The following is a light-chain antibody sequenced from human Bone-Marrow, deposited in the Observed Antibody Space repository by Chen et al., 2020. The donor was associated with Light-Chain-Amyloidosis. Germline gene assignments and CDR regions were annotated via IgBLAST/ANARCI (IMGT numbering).Light chain of an antibody. CDR2: DDS. Sequence: SYLLTHPSSVSVAPTQTAPIACGGNNIGSTSVHWYQQTPVQAPLLVVYDDSDRPSGIPERLSGSNSGNTATLTISRVEAGDEDDYYCQVWDRSSDRPVFGGGTKLTVL. CDR1: NIGSTS. V-gene: IGLV3-21*02. CDR3: QVWDRSSDRPV. J-gene: IGLJ3*02.